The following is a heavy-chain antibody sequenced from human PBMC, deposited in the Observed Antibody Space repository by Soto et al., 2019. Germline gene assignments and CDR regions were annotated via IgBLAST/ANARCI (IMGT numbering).Heavy chain of an antibody. CDR3: ASCDSSGYYYAAFDY. D-gene: IGHD3-22*01. CDR2: IYHSGST. Sequence: PSETLSLTCAVSGGSISSSNWWSWVRQPPGKGLEWIGEIYHSGSTNYNPSLKSRVTISVDKSKNQFSLKLSSVTAADTAVYYCASCDSSGYYYAAFDYWGQGTLVTVSS. V-gene: IGHV4-4*02. CDR1: GGSISSSNW. J-gene: IGHJ4*02.